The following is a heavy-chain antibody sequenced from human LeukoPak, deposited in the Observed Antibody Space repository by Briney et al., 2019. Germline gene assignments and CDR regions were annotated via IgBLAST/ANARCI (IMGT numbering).Heavy chain of an antibody. Sequence: GSSVKVSCKASGYTFTGYYMHWLRPAPGQGLEWMGRINPNSGGTNYAQKFQGRVTMTRYTSISPAYMELSRLRSDDTAVYYCARGGGPYCGGDCYRDWGQGTLVTVSS. D-gene: IGHD2-21*01. V-gene: IGHV1-2*06. CDR2: INPNSGGT. CDR3: ARGGGPYCGGDCYRD. J-gene: IGHJ4*02. CDR1: GYTFTGYY.